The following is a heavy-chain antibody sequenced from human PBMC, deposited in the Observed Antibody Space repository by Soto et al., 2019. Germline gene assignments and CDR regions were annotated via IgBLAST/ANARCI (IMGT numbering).Heavy chain of an antibody. V-gene: IGHV5-10-1*01. CDR2: IDPSDSYT. CDR3: ARLVGSSSSLYYYGMDV. D-gene: IGHD6-6*01. J-gene: IGHJ6*02. Sequence: PXDSLTISCKGSGYSFTSYWISWVRQMPGKGLEWMGRIDPSDSYTNYSPSFQGHVTISADKSISTAYLQWSRLKASDTAMYYCARLVGSSSSLYYYGMDVWGQGTTVTVSS. CDR1: GYSFTSYW.